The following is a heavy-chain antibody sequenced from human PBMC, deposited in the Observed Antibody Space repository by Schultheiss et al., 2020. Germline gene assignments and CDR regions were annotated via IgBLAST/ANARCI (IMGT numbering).Heavy chain of an antibody. J-gene: IGHJ3*02. CDR2: IKQDGFDK. D-gene: IGHD6-13*01. Sequence: GGSLRLSCAASGFTFSSYWMSWVRQAPGKGLEWVANIKQDGFDKFYVGSVKGRFTISRDNSKNSLYLQMNSLRAEDTAVYYCARSAGSWFRGGAFDIWGQGTMVTVSS. V-gene: IGHV3-7*01. CDR1: GFTFSSYW. CDR3: ARSAGSWFRGGAFDI.